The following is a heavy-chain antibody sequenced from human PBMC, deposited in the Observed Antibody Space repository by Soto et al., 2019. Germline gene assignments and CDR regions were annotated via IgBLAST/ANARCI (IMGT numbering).Heavy chain of an antibody. J-gene: IGHJ5*02. D-gene: IGHD3-16*01. Sequence: QITLKESGPPLVKPTQTLTLTCTFSGFSLTTRGVGVGWIRQPPGKALECLALIYWDDDKRYSPSLQSRLSITKDTSKNQVVMTMTNVHPVDTATYYCAHIPIYYQYDWFDPCGQGTLVSVSS. CDR1: GFSLTTRGVG. CDR3: AHIPIYYQYDWFDP. V-gene: IGHV2-5*02. CDR2: IYWDDDK.